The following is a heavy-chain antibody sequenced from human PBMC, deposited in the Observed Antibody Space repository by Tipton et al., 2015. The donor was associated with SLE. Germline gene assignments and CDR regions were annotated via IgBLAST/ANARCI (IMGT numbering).Heavy chain of an antibody. CDR2: IKQDGSEK. CDR1: AFTFSSYW. D-gene: IGHD6-13*01. Sequence: SLRLSCTASAFTFSSYWMTWVRQAPGKGLEWVANIKQDGSEKYYVDSVKGRFTISRDNAKNSLYLQMNSLRAEDTAVYYCARDGAAAGLKIFRNFDYWGQGALVTVSS. CDR3: ARDGAAAGLKIFRNFDY. V-gene: IGHV3-7*01. J-gene: IGHJ4*02.